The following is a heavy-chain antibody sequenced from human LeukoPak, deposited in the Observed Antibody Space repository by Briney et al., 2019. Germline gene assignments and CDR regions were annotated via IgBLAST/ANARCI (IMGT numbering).Heavy chain of an antibody. V-gene: IGHV3-48*01. CDR1: GFNFNGHG. Sequence: GGSLRLSCAASGFNFNGHGMIWVRQAPGKGLEWISYISPGSTTINSADSVKDRFTTSRDKAKSSLFLQMNSLRAEDTAVYYCARVRGPTVTTMYFDYWGQGTLVTVPS. CDR2: ISPGSTTI. CDR3: ARVRGPTVTTMYFDY. J-gene: IGHJ4*02. D-gene: IGHD4-17*01.